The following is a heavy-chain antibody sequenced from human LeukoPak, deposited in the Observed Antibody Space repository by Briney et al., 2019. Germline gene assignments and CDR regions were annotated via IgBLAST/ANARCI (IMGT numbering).Heavy chain of an antibody. CDR2: IYHTGII. V-gene: IGHV4-34*01. CDR1: GGSFSGDQ. D-gene: IGHD3-10*01. CDR3: ARGGGSHYEIDY. Sequence: PSETLSLTCAVYGGSFSGDQWSWIRQAPGKGLEWIGEIYHTGIINYNPSLKSRVTISVDKSMNQFSLRLTSVTAADTAVYFCARGGGSHYEIDYWGQGTLVTVSS. J-gene: IGHJ4*02.